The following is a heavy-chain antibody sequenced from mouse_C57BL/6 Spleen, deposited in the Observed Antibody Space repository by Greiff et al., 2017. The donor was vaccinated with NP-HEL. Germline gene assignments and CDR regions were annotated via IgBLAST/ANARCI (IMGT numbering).Heavy chain of an antibody. J-gene: IGHJ4*01. D-gene: IGHD1-2*01. CDR3: ARSFGRAMDY. Sequence: VQLQQSDAVLVKPGASVKISCKVSGYTFTDHTIHWMKQRPEQGLEWIGYIYPRYGSTKYNEKFKGKATLNADKSSSTAYMPLNSLTSEVAAVYCCARSFGRAMDYWGQGTSVTVAA. CDR2: IYPRYGST. CDR1: GYTFTDHT. V-gene: IGHV1-78*01.